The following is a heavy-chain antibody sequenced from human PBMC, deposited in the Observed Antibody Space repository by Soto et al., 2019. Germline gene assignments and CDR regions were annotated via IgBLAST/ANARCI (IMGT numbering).Heavy chain of an antibody. CDR2: IKEEGNEK. J-gene: IGHJ6*03. CDR3: ARDNPPLNPPGDYGAYYYYYYMDV. V-gene: IGHV3-7*01. CDR1: GVTFITYW. D-gene: IGHD4-17*01. Sequence: PGGFLRLSCAASGVTFITYWMSWVRPAPGKGLEWVANIKEEGNEKYYVDSVKGRFTISRDNAKNSLYLQMNSLRDDDTAVYYCARDNPPLNPPGDYGAYYYYYYMDVWGKGTTVTVSS.